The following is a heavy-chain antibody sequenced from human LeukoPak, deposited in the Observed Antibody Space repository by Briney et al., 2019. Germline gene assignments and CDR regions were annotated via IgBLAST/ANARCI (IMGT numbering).Heavy chain of an antibody. D-gene: IGHD4-17*01. J-gene: IGHJ4*02. V-gene: IGHV3-21*01. CDR1: GFTFSSYS. CDR2: ISSSSSYI. Sequence: GGSLRLSCAASGFTFSSYSMNWVRQAPGKGLEWVSSISSSSSYIYYADSVKGRFTISRDNSKNTLYLQMNSLRAEDTAVYYCAKEAPVTTPLDYWGQGTLVTVSS. CDR3: AKEAPVTTPLDY.